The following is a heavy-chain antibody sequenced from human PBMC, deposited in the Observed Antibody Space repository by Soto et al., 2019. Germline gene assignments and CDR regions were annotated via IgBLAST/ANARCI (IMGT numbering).Heavy chain of an antibody. D-gene: IGHD3-22*01. CDR3: AKESRHYYDVSGSNSFFDY. V-gene: IGHV3-23*01. CDR2: ISAGGSST. CDR1: GFTFSSYG. Sequence: PGGSLRLSCAASGFTFSSYGMHWVRQAPGKGLEWVSAISAGGSSTYYADSVKGRFTISRDNSKNTLYLQMNSLRAEDTAVYYCAKESRHYYDVSGSNSFFDYWGQGTLVTVSS. J-gene: IGHJ4*02.